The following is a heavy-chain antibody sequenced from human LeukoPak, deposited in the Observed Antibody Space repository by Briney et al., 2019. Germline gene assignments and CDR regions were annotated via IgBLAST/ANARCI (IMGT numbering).Heavy chain of an antibody. CDR2: IRGSGGGT. Sequence: GGSLRLSCAASGFXFSSYRINWVRQAPGKGLEWVSAIRGSGGGTYYADSVKGRFTISRDNSKNTLCLQMNSLRDEDTALYYCAKAGIGVVGYFDYWGQGTLVTVSS. D-gene: IGHD6-19*01. CDR3: AKAGIGVVGYFDY. V-gene: IGHV3-23*01. CDR1: GFXFSSYR. J-gene: IGHJ4*02.